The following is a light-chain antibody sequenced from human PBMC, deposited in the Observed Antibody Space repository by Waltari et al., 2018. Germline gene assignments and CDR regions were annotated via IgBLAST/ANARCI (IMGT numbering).Light chain of an antibody. J-gene: IGLJ2*01. V-gene: IGLV3-21*03. CDR3: QVSESSSDCPI. Sequence: SYVMTQPPALTVAPGKTATISCGGNNIGRKSVHWYQQKAGQAPVLVVYDDRARPSGIPWRCSGSNADKPATLTIIRGEGADEADYFCQVSESSSDCPIFGGGTKLTVL. CDR1: NIGRKS. CDR2: DDR.